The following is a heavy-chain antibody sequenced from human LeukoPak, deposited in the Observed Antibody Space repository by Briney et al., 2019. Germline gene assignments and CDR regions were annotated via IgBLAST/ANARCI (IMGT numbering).Heavy chain of an antibody. J-gene: IGHJ6*02. CDR1: GGPLSSYF. Sequence: PSETLSLTFTVSGGPLSSYFWSWIRQPPGKGPEGIGYIYYSGSTNYNPSLKSRVTISVDTSKNQFSLKLSSVTAADTAVYYCARLRSSWYGMDVWGQGATVTVSS. CDR2: IYYSGST. D-gene: IGHD6-13*01. CDR3: ARLRSSWYGMDV. V-gene: IGHV4-59*08.